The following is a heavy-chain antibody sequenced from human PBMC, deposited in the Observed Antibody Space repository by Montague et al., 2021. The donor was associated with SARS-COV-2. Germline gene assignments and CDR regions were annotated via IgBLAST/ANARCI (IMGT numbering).Heavy chain of an antibody. V-gene: IGHV4-59*01. J-gene: IGHJ3*02. CDR2: INDGGAV. Sequence: SETLSLTCTVSGGSITGYYWSWLRRSPGKGLEWIAYINDGGAVNYNPSLGSRVTISTDTSKNQLSLKVNSVTAADTAVYYCVRDHPYGGPRGAYDIGGQGTVVTVSS. CDR1: GGSITGYY. CDR3: VRDHPYGGPRGAYDI. D-gene: IGHD4-23*01.